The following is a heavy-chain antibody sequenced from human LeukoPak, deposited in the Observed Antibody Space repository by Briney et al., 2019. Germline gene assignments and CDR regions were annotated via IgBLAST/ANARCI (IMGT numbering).Heavy chain of an antibody. Sequence: SETLSLTCTVSGGSISSYYWSWIRQPPGKGLEWIGYIYYSGSTNYNPSLKSRVTISVDTSKNQFSLKLSSVTAADTAVYYCARVLGYCSSTSCYAGGFDYWGQGTLVTVSS. V-gene: IGHV4-59*01. J-gene: IGHJ4*02. CDR1: GGSISSYY. CDR2: IYYSGST. CDR3: ARVLGYCSSTSCYAGGFDY. D-gene: IGHD2-2*01.